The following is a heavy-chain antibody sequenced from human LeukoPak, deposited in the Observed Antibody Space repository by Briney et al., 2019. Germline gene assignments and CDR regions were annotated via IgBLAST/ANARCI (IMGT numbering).Heavy chain of an antibody. J-gene: IGHJ4*02. CDR2: MNPNSGNT. CDR1: GYTFTSYD. V-gene: IGHV1-8*01. Sequence: ASVKVSCKASGYTFTSYDINWVRQATGQGLEWMGWMNPNSGNTGYAQNFQGRVTLTRNTSINTAYMELNSLRSEDTAVYYCARDYNRWRADFFDYWGQGTLVTVSS. D-gene: IGHD3-10*01. CDR3: ARDYNRWRADFFDY.